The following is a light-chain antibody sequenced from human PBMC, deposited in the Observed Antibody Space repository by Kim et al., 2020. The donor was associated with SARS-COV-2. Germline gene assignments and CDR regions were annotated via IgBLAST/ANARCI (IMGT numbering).Light chain of an antibody. CDR1: RSVSSK. CDR2: GAS. J-gene: IGKJ4*01. CDR3: QQYNNWPIT. V-gene: IGKV3-15*01. Sequence: VSPGERATLSCRASRSVSSKLAWYRQKPGQTPRLLIYGASTRATGIPARFSGSGSGTEFTLTISSLQSEDFAVYYCQQYNNWPITFGGGTKVDIK.